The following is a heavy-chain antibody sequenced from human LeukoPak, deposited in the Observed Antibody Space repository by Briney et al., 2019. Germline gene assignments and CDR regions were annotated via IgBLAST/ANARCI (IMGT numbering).Heavy chain of an antibody. V-gene: IGHV4-4*07. CDR2: IYTSGST. J-gene: IGHJ6*02. D-gene: IGHD6-19*01. CDR3: ARAQIAVAGPYYYYGMDV. Sequence: SETLSLTCTVSGGSISSYYWSWIRQPAGKGLEWIGRIYTSGSTNYNPSLKSRVTMSVDTSKNQFSLKLSSVTAADTAVYYCARAQIAVAGPYYYYGMDVWGQGTTVTVSS. CDR1: GGSISSYY.